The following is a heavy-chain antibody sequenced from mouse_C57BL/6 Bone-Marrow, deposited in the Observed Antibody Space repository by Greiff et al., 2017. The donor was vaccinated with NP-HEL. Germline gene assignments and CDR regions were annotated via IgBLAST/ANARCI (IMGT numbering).Heavy chain of an antibody. CDR1: GYTFTSYW. Sequence: QVQLQQPGAELVKPGASVKLSCKASGYTFTSYWMHWVKQRPGQGLEWIGMIHPNSGSTNYNEKFKSKATLTVDKSSSTAYMQLSSLTSEDSAVYYCARGGQLRLPAWFAYWGQGTLVTVSA. CDR2: IHPNSGST. CDR3: ARGGQLRLPAWFAY. J-gene: IGHJ3*01. D-gene: IGHD3-2*02. V-gene: IGHV1-64*01.